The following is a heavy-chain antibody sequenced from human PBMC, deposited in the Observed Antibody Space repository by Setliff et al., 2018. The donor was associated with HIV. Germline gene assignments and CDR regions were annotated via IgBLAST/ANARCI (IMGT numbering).Heavy chain of an antibody. CDR1: GFTFSGSP. V-gene: IGHV3-73*01. CDR2: IKTRADNYAT. CDR3: TRPQYFYDIGGSDY. Sequence: GGSLRLSCAASGFTFSGSPIHWVRQASGKGLEWLGRIKTRADNYATAYAASVKGRFPISRDDSMNTAYLQMNSLKIEDTAVYYCTRPQYFYDIGGSDYWGQGTLVTVSS. J-gene: IGHJ4*02. D-gene: IGHD3-22*01.